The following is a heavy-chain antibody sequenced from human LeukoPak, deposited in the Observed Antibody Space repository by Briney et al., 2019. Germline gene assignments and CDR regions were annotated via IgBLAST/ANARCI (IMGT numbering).Heavy chain of an antibody. V-gene: IGHV1-2*06. CDR2: INPNSGGT. D-gene: IGHD3-22*01. J-gene: IGHJ3*02. CDR3: AREFYYDSSGYDAFDI. Sequence: ASVKVSCKASGYTFTSYGISWVRQAPGQGLEWMGRINPNSGGTNYAQKFQGRVTMTRDMSISAAYMELSRLRSDDTAVYYCAREFYYDSSGYDAFDIWGQGTMVTVSS. CDR1: GYTFTSYG.